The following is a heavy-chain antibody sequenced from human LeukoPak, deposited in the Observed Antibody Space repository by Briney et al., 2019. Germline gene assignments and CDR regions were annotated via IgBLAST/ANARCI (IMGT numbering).Heavy chain of an antibody. Sequence: SETLSLTCTVSGGSISSSSYYWGWIRQPPGKGLEWIGSVYYSGSTYHNPSLKSRVTISVDTSKNQFFLKLSSVTAADTAVYYCAGIDSVIAFDIWGQGTMVTVSS. CDR1: GGSISSSSYY. J-gene: IGHJ3*02. V-gene: IGHV4-39*01. D-gene: IGHD3-16*02. CDR2: VYYSGST. CDR3: AGIDSVIAFDI.